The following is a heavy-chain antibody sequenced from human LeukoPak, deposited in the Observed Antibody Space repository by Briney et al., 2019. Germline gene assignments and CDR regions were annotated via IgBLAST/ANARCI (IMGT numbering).Heavy chain of an antibody. CDR3: AIKTRHTSGTYFAHFDY. CDR1: GFTFSSYG. J-gene: IGHJ4*02. CDR2: ISYDGSNK. Sequence: GESLKISCAASGFTFSSYGMHWVRQAPGKGLEWVAVISYDGSNKYYADSVKGRFTVSRDNSKNTLYLQMNSLRAEDTAVYYCAIKTRHTSGTYFAHFDYWGQGTLVTVSS. D-gene: IGHD3-10*01. V-gene: IGHV3-30*03.